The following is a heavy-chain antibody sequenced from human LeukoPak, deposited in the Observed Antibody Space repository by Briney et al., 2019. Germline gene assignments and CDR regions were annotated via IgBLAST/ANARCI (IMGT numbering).Heavy chain of an antibody. J-gene: IGHJ6*03. Sequence: GGSLRLSCAASGFTFSSYAMSWVRQAPGRGLEWVSAISGSGGSTYYADSVKGRFTISRDNSKNTLYLQMNSLRAEDTAVYYCAKCWGRSSSFHYYYYMDVWGKGTTVTVSS. CDR2: ISGSGGST. D-gene: IGHD6-6*01. CDR1: GFTFSSYA. CDR3: AKCWGRSSSFHYYYYMDV. V-gene: IGHV3-23*01.